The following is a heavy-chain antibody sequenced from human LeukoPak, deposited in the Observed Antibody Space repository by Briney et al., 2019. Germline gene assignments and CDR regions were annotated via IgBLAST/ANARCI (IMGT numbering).Heavy chain of an antibody. J-gene: IGHJ4*02. CDR2: VDPEDGET. CDR3: ATDHTIWPY. V-gene: IGHV1-69-2*01. Sequence: ASVKVSCKASGYTFTDYYMHWVQQAPGKGLEWMGRVDPEDGETIYAEKFQGRVTITADTSTDTAYMELSSLRSEDTAMYYCATDHTIWPYWGQGTLVTVSS. D-gene: IGHD3-3*01. CDR1: GYTFTDYY.